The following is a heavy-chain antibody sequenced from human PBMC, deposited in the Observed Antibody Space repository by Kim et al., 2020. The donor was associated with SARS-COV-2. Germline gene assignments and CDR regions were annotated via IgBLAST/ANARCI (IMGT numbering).Heavy chain of an antibody. V-gene: IGHV4-30-2*01. D-gene: IGHD2-15*01. CDR2: IYHSGST. CDR3: ARGGYCSGGSCHHSPEDY. J-gene: IGHJ4*02. CDR1: GGSISSGGYS. Sequence: SQTLSLTCAVSGGSISSGGYSWSWIRQPPGKGLEWIGYIYHSGSTYYNPSLKSRVTISVDRSKNQFSLKLSSVTAADTAVYYCARGGYCSGGSCHHSPEDYWGQGTLVTVSS.